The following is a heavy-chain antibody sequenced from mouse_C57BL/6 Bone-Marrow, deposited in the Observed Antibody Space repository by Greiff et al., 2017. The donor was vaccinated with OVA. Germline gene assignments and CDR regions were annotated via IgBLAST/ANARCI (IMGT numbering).Heavy chain of an antibody. V-gene: IGHV5-4*03. CDR3: ARHLLWY. D-gene: IGHD2-1*01. CDR1: GFTFSSYA. J-gene: IGHJ4*01. Sequence: DVMLVESGGGLVKPGGSLKLSCAASGFTFSSYAMSWVRQTPEKRLEWVATISDGGSYTYYPDNVKGRFTISRDNAKNNLYLQMSHLKSEDTAMYYCARHLLWYWGQGTSVTVSS. CDR2: ISDGGSYT.